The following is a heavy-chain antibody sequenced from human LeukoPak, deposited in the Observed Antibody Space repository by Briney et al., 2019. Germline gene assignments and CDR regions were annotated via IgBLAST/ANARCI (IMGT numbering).Heavy chain of an antibody. Sequence: KPSETLSLTCAVYGGSFSGYYWSWIRQPPGKGLEWIGEINHSGSTNYNPSLKSRVTISVDTSKNQFSLKLSSVTAADTAVYYCARDRGRIVGATFAFDIWGQGTMVTVSS. J-gene: IGHJ3*02. CDR3: ARDRGRIVGATFAFDI. D-gene: IGHD1-26*01. V-gene: IGHV4-34*01. CDR1: GGSFSGYY. CDR2: INHSGST.